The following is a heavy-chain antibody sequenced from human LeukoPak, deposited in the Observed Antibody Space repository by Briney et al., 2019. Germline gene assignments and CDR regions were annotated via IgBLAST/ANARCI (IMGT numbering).Heavy chain of an antibody. CDR1: GFTFSSSA. CDR2: IIGSGGSA. CDR3: AKGLVCLGS. V-gene: IGHV3-23*01. D-gene: IGHD3-16*01. J-gene: IGHJ5*02. Sequence: GGSLRLSCAASGFTFSSSAMSWVRQAPGKELEWVSAIIGSGGSAYYADSVKGRFTISRDNSKNTLFLQMNSLRAEDTAVYYCAKGLVCLGSWGQGTLVTVSS.